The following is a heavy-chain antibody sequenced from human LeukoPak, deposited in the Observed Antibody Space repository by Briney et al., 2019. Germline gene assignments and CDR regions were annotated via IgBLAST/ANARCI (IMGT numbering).Heavy chain of an antibody. Sequence: GESLKISCKGSGYSLTSHWIGWVRQMPGKGLEWMGIIYPGDSHNTYRPSFQGQVTISADKSINTAYLQWSSLKASDTAMYYCARGYGSGSYAYFDYWGQGTLVTVSS. D-gene: IGHD3-10*01. CDR2: IYPGDSHN. V-gene: IGHV5-51*01. CDR3: ARGYGSGSYAYFDY. CDR1: GYSLTSHW. J-gene: IGHJ4*02.